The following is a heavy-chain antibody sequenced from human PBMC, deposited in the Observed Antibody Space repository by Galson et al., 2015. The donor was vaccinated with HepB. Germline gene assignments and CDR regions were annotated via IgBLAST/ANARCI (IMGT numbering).Heavy chain of an antibody. CDR3: AKDRDEDFWSGYYTGTFDY. V-gene: IGHV3-23*01. D-gene: IGHD3-3*01. CDR1: GFTFSSYA. Sequence: SLRLSCAASGFTFSSYAMSWVRQAPGKGLEWVSAISGSGGSTYYADSVKGRFTISRDNSKNMLYLQMNSLRAEDTAVYYCAKDRDEDFWSGYYTGTFDYWGQGTLVTVSS. J-gene: IGHJ4*02. CDR2: ISGSGGST.